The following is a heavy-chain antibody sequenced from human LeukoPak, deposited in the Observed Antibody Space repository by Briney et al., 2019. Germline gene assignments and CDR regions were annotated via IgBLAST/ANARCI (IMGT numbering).Heavy chain of an antibody. Sequence: GASVKVSCKASGYTFTSYDINWVRQATGQGLEWMGWMNPNSGNTGYAQKFQGRVTMTRNTSISTAYMELSSLRSEDTAVYYCAKGDSYYDLLTCFDFWGPGTLVTVSS. V-gene: IGHV1-8*01. D-gene: IGHD3-9*01. CDR1: GYTFTSYD. CDR3: AKGDSYYDLLTCFDF. J-gene: IGHJ4*02. CDR2: MNPNSGNT.